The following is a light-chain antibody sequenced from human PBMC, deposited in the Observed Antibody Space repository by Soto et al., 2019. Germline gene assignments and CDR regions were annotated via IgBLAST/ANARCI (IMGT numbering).Light chain of an antibody. Sequence: DIQMTQSPSTLSGSVGDRVTITCRASQTISSWLAWYQQKPGKAPKLLIYKASTLKSGVPSRFSGSGSGTECTLTISTLQPDDFATDYCQHYNTYSEAFGQGTKVERK. CDR2: KAS. CDR1: QTISSW. CDR3: QHYNTYSEA. J-gene: IGKJ1*01. V-gene: IGKV1-5*03.